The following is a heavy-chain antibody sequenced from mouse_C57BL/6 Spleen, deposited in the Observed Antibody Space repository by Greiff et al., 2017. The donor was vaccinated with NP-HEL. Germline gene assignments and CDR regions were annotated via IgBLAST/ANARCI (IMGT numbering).Heavy chain of an antibody. CDR1: GYAFSSSW. CDR3: AREESYYGSSY. CDR2: IYPGDGDT. D-gene: IGHD1-1*01. J-gene: IGHJ2*01. Sequence: QVKLVESGPELVKPGASVKISCKASGYAFSSSWMNWVKQRPGKGLEWIGRIYPGDGDTNYNGKFKGKATLTADKSSSTAYMQLSSLTSEDSAVYFCAREESYYGSSYWGQGTTLTVSS. V-gene: IGHV1-82*01.